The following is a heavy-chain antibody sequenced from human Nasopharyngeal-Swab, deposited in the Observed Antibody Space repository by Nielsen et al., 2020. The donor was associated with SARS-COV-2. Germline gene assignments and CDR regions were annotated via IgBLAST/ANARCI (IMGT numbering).Heavy chain of an antibody. CDR3: ARRVTSFTMIVVVMTGGISYFDY. D-gene: IGHD3-22*01. CDR1: GYSISSGYY. J-gene: IGHJ4*02. CDR2: IYHSGRT. Sequence: SETLSLTCTVSGYSISSGYYWGWIRQPPGKGLEWIGSIYHSGRTYYNPSLESRVTISVDTSKNQFSLRVTSVTAADTAVYYCARRVTSFTMIVVVMTGGISYFDYWSQGILVTVSS. V-gene: IGHV4-38-2*02.